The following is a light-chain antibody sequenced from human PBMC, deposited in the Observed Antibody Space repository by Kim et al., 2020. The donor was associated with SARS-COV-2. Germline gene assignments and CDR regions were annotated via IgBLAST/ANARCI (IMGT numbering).Light chain of an antibody. CDR1: QSISSTC. CDR3: QHYGSSPLPT. J-gene: IGKJ1*01. V-gene: IGKV3-20*01. Sequence: PGEGVTLSCRASQSISSTCVAWYQQKPGQSPRLFIYRSSGRAAGVPDRFSGSGSGTDFTLTISRLEPEDFAVYYCQHYGSSPLPTFGQGTKVDIK. CDR2: RSS.